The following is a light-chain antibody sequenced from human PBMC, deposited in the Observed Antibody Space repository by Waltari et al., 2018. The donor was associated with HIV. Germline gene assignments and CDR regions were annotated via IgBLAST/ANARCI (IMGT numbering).Light chain of an antibody. J-gene: IGLJ1*01. Sequence: SSELTQPHSVSVSPGQTARITCSGAASTKASTHWFQQKPGQAPVVLIHKNTERPSGIPERFSASRSGTTVTLTITGVQTDDEADYYCLSADNSGTYVFGPGTTVTVL. CDR2: KNT. CDR3: LSADNSGTYV. CDR1: ASTKAS. V-gene: IGLV3-25*03.